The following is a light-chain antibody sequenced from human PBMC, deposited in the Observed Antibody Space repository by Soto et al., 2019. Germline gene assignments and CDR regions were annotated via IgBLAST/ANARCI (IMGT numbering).Light chain of an antibody. Sequence: QSVLTQPPSVSGAPGQRVTISCTGSSSNIGAGYDVHWYQQLPGTAPKLLISGNNNRPSGVPDRFSGSKSGTSASLAITGLQAEDEADYYCQSYDSSVSKVVFGGGTQLTV. CDR1: SSNIGAGYD. CDR3: QSYDSSVSKVV. CDR2: GNN. V-gene: IGLV1-40*01. J-gene: IGLJ2*01.